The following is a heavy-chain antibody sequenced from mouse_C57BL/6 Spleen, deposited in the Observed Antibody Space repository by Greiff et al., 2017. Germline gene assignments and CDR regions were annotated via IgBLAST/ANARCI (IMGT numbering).Heavy chain of an antibody. D-gene: IGHD2-5*01. CDR3: AREYSNYLYYFDD. V-gene: IGHV1-18*01. J-gene: IGHJ2*01. CDR1: GYTFTDYN. CDR2: INPNNGGT. Sequence: EVKLMESGPELVKPGASVKIPCKASGYTFTDYNMDWVKQSHGKSLEWIGDINPNNGGTIYNQKFKGKATLTVDQSSSTAYMELRSLTSEDTAVYYCAREYSNYLYYFDDWGQGTTLTVSS.